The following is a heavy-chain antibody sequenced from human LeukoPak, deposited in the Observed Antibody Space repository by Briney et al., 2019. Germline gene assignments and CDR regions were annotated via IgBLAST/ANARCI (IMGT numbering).Heavy chain of an antibody. Sequence: PGGSLRLSCAASGFTFSSYSMNWVRQAPGKGLEWVSYISSSSSTIYYADSVKGRFTISRDNAKNSLYLQMNSLRAEDTAVYYCASSDYDFWSGAQESYFDYWGQGTLVTVSS. CDR3: ASSDYDFWSGAQESYFDY. D-gene: IGHD3-3*01. V-gene: IGHV3-48*01. CDR2: ISSSSSTI. J-gene: IGHJ4*02. CDR1: GFTFSSYS.